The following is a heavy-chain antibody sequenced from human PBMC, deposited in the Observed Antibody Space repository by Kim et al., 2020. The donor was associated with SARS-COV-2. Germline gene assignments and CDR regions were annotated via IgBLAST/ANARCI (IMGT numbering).Heavy chain of an antibody. D-gene: IGHD3-9*01. V-gene: IGHV1-3*01. J-gene: IGHJ4*02. CDR2: VDAAKGYT. CDR3: ATEVRSRDWYIFDY. Sequence: ASVKVSCKASGNTFIKYALHWVRQAPGQSLEWMGWVDAAKGYTRYSQRLHGRVTITWDTSANTTYMQLSSLTSADTAVYYCATEVRSRDWYIFDYWGQGTLVTVSS. CDR1: GNTFIKYA.